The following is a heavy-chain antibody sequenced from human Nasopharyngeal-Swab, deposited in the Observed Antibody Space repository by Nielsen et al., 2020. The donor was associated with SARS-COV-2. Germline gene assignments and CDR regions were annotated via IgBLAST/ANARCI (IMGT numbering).Heavy chain of an antibody. J-gene: IGHJ4*02. CDR3: ARGLYDFWRNPKFDY. CDR2: ISCDGSNK. CDR1: GFSFSTHA. Sequence: GESLKISCAASGFSFSTHAMTWIRQAPGKGLEWVAVISCDGSNKYYADSVKGRFTISRDNSKNTLYLQMNSLRAEDTAVYYCARGLYDFWRNPKFDYWGQGTLVTVSS. V-gene: IGHV3-30-3*01. D-gene: IGHD3-3*01.